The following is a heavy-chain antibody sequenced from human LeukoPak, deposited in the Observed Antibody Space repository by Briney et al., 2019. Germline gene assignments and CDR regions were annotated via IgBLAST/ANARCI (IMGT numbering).Heavy chain of an antibody. V-gene: IGHV3-23*01. CDR2: ISGSGGST. Sequence: GGSLRLSCAVSGFTISSYAMSWVRQAPGKGLEWASAISGSGGSTYYADSVKGRFTISRDNSKNTLYLQMNSLRAEDTAVYYCAKEMYSWFGESPCSYWGQGTLVTVSS. J-gene: IGHJ4*02. CDR3: AKEMYSWFGESPCSY. D-gene: IGHD3-10*01. CDR1: GFTISSYA.